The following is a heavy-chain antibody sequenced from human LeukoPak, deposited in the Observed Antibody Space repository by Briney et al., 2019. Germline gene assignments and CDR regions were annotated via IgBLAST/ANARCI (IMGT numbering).Heavy chain of an antibody. CDR2: IYHSGST. CDR3: ARDIWSDYGAFDI. V-gene: IGHV4-30-2*01. J-gene: IGHJ3*02. CDR1: GGSISSGGYY. D-gene: IGHD4-17*01. Sequence: SQTLSLTCTVSGGSISSGGYYWSWIRQPPGKGLEWIGYIYHSGSTYYNPSLKSRVTISVDRSKNQFSLKLSSVTAADTAVYYCARDIWSDYGAFDIWGQGTMVTVSS.